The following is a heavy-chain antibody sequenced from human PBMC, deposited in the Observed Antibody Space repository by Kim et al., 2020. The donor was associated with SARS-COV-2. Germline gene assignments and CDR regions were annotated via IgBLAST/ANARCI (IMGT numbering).Heavy chain of an antibody. J-gene: IGHJ4*02. Sequence: YPGDSDTRYSPPFQGQVTISADKSISTAYLQWSSLKASDTAMYYCARIGDYWGQGTLVTASS. CDR2: YPGDSDT. D-gene: IGHD2-15*01. CDR3: ARIGDY. V-gene: IGHV5-51*01.